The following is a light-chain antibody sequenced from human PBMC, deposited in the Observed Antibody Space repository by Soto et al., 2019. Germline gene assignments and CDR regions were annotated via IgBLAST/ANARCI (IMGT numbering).Light chain of an antibody. J-gene: IGKJ4*01. CDR1: HTISSSY. CDR3: QQYGGSPLT. V-gene: IGKV3-20*01. Sequence: EIVLTQSPGTLSLSPVERATLSCSASHTISSSYLAWYQQKPGQAPRLLFFGVSNRAAGVPDRFGGSGSGTDFTLTISRLEPEDFAVYYCQQYGGSPLTFGGGTKVDIK. CDR2: GVS.